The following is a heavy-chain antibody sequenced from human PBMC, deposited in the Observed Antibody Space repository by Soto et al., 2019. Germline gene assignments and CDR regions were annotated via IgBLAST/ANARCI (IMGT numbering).Heavy chain of an antibody. Sequence: QVQLVQSGAEVKKPGASVKVSCKASGYTFTAYYIHWMRQAPGQGLECMGWIKPNSGDTGYIQKFQGRVTMTRDTSISTVYMELSSLRSDDTAMYYCAGGSAVGGNWFDSWGQGTLVTVSS. CDR3: AGGSAVGGNWFDS. V-gene: IGHV1-2*02. D-gene: IGHD6-19*01. CDR1: GYTFTAYY. J-gene: IGHJ5*01. CDR2: IKPNSGDT.